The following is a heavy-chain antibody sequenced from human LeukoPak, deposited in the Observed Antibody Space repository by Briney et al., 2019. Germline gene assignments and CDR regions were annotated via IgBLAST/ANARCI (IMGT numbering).Heavy chain of an antibody. Sequence: ASVKVSCKASGYTFTGYYMHWVRQAPGQGLEWMGWINPNSGGTNYAQKFQGRVTMTRDTSISTAYMELSRLRSDDTAVYYCATGITCSGGTCYSPWGFDYWGQGTRVTVSS. CDR1: GYTFTGYY. V-gene: IGHV1-2*02. D-gene: IGHD2-15*01. J-gene: IGHJ4*02. CDR3: ATGITCSGGTCYSPWGFDY. CDR2: INPNSGGT.